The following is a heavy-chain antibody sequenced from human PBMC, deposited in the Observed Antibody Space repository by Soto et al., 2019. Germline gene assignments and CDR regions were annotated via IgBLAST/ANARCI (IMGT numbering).Heavy chain of an antibody. V-gene: IGHV4-31*03. J-gene: IGHJ4*02. CDR3: ARVEDYGVDY. Sequence: PSETLSLTCTVSGGSISSGGYYWSWIRQHPGKGLEWIGYIYYSGSTYYNPSLKSRVTISVDASKNQFSLKLSSVTAADTAVYYCARVEDYGVDYWGQGTLVTVSS. CDR1: GGSISSGGYY. CDR2: IYYSGST. D-gene: IGHD4-17*01.